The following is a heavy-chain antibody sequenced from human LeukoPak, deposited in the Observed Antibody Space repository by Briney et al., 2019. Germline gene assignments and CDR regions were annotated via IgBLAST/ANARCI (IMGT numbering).Heavy chain of an antibody. V-gene: IGHV1-18*01. CDR2: ISAYNGNT. D-gene: IGHD5-12*01. CDR3: ATHSPEWRYSGYYNFYYMDV. Sequence: GASVKVSCKASGYTFTSYGISWVRQAPGQGLEWMGWISAYNGNTNYAQKLQGRVTMTTDTSTTTAYMELRSLRSDDTAVYYCATHSPEWRYSGYYNFYYMDVWGKGTTVTVSS. J-gene: IGHJ6*03. CDR1: GYTFTSYG.